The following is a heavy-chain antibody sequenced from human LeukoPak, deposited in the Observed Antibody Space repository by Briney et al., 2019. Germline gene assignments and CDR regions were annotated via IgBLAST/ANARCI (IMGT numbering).Heavy chain of an antibody. Sequence: AASVKVSCKASGYTFTSYGISWVRQAPGQGLEWMGWISAYNGNTNYAQKLQGRVTMTTDTSTSTAYMELRSLRSGDTAVYYCARDRSYTAMVKYYSDYWGQGTLVTVSS. D-gene: IGHD5-18*01. CDR3: ARDRSYTAMVKYYSDY. J-gene: IGHJ4*02. V-gene: IGHV1-18*01. CDR2: ISAYNGNT. CDR1: GYTFTSYG.